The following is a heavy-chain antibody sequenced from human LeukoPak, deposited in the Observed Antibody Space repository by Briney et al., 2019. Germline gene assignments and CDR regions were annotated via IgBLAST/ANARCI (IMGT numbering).Heavy chain of an antibody. CDR3: AGEDNSSGYRPFDI. V-gene: IGHV1-2*06. Sequence: ASVKVSCRASGYTFTGYYIHWVRQAPGQGLEWMGRINPNNGGTNYAQKFQGRVTMTRDMSMSTAYMELSRLRSVDTAVYYCAGEDNSSGYRPFDIWGQGTMVTVPS. CDR2: INPNNGGT. J-gene: IGHJ3*02. D-gene: IGHD3-22*01. CDR1: GYTFTGYY.